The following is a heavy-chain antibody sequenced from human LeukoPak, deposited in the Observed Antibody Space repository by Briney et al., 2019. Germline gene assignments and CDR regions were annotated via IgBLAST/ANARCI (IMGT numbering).Heavy chain of an antibody. Sequence: ASVKVSCKASGYTFTGYYMHWVRQAPGQGLEWMGRINPNSGGTNYAQKFQGRVTMTRDTSISTAYMELSRLRSDDTAVYYCARGTVVPAAILVYWGQGTLVTVSS. CDR3: ARGTVVPAAILVY. CDR1: GYTFTGYY. CDR2: INPNSGGT. J-gene: IGHJ4*02. D-gene: IGHD2-2*02. V-gene: IGHV1-2*06.